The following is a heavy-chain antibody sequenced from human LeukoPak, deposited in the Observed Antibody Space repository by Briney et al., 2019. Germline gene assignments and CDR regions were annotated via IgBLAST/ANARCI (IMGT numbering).Heavy chain of an antibody. CDR2: IWYDGSNK. V-gene: IGHV3-33*01. CDR1: GFTFSSYG. J-gene: IGHJ6*02. Sequence: GGSLRLSCAAAGFTFSSYGMHWVRQAPGKGRGWVAVIWYDGSNKYYADSVKGRFTISRDNSKNTLYLQMNSLRAEDTAVYYCARGVGLYYYYGMDVWGQGTTVTVSS. CDR3: ARGVGLYYYYGMDV.